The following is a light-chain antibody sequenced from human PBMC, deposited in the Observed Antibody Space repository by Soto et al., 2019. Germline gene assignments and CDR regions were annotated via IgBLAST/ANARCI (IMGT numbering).Light chain of an antibody. CDR1: QSVRNSL. J-gene: IGKJ1*01. CDR3: HQYDSIVQT. CDR2: DAS. V-gene: IGKV3-20*01. Sequence: VVLTQSPATLSLSPGERATLSCRASQSVRNSLLAWYQQKPGQPPRLLIYDASTRATATPERFSGSGSGTDFTLTISRLEPEDFAVYYCHQYDSIVQTFGQGTKVDIK.